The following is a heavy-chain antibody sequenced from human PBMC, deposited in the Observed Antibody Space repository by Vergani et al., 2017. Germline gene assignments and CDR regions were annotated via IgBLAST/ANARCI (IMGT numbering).Heavy chain of an antibody. CDR1: GGSFSSGGYY. CDR3: ARDNGGYSYGYFTPYGMDV. J-gene: IGHJ6*02. CDR2: IYYSGST. D-gene: IGHD5-18*01. Sequence: QVQLQESGPGLVKPSQTLSLTCTVSGGSFSSGGYYWSWIRQHPGKGLEWIGYIYYSGSTYYNPSLKSRVTISVDTSKNQFSLKLSSVTAADTAVYYCARDNGGYSYGYFTPYGMDVWGQGTTVTVSS. V-gene: IGHV4-31*03.